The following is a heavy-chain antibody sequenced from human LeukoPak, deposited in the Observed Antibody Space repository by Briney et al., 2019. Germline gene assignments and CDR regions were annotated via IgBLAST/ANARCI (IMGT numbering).Heavy chain of an antibody. Sequence: SETLSLTCTVSGGSISNKYWSWIRQPPGKGLEWIGYIYYSGSTNYNPSLKSRVTILVDTSKNQFSLKLRSVTAAYTAGYFFSRDWAVDARPGYMHVWRKGPTVTVSS. CDR2: IYYSGST. D-gene: IGHD2-2*01. V-gene: IGHV4-59*01. CDR3: SRDWAVDARPGYMHV. J-gene: IGHJ6*03. CDR1: GGSISNKY.